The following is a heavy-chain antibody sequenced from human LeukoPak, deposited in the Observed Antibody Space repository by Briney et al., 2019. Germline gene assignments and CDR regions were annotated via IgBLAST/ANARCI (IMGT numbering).Heavy chain of an antibody. Sequence: ASVKVSCKASGYTFTSYYMHWVRQAPGQGLEWMGIINPSGGSTSYAQKFQGRVTMTRDTSTSTVYMELSSLRSEDTAVYYCARDGLHYYGSGSYHTLDYWGQGTLVTVSS. CDR2: INPSGGST. J-gene: IGHJ4*02. CDR3: ARDGLHYYGSGSYHTLDY. CDR1: GYTFTSYY. V-gene: IGHV1-46*01. D-gene: IGHD3-10*01.